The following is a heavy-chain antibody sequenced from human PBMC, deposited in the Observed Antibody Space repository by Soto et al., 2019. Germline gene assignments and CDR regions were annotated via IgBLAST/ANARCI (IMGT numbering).Heavy chain of an antibody. J-gene: IGHJ4*02. CDR3: ARDRAQNFDY. V-gene: IGHV3-33*01. CDR1: GFTCSSYG. Sequence: PWGSLRLSCSASGFTCSSYGMHWFRQAPGKGLEWVAVIWYDGSNKYYADSVKGRFTISRDNSKNTLYLQMNSPRAEDTAVYYCARDRAQNFDYWGQGTLVTVSS. CDR2: IWYDGSNK.